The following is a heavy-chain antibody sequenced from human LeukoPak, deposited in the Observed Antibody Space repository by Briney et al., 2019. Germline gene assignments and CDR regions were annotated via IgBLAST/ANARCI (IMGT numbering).Heavy chain of an antibody. Sequence: SETLSLTCTVSGGSISSSSYYWGWIRQPPGKGLEWIGEIYHSGATNYNPSLKSRVTMLLDKSKNQFSLKLNSVTAADTAVYYCARNGGNSDYDYWGQGTLVTVSA. CDR1: GGSISSSSYY. CDR2: IYHSGAT. D-gene: IGHD4-23*01. J-gene: IGHJ4*02. V-gene: IGHV4-39*07. CDR3: ARNGGNSDYDY.